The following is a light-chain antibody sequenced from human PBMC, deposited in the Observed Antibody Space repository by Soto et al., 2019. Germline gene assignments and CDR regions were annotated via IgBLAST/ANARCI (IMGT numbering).Light chain of an antibody. CDR2: AAS. Sequence: AIQMTQSPSSLSASVGDRVTITCRASQGIRNDLGWYQQKPGKAPKLLIYAASSLQSGVPSRFSGSGSGTDFTLTISSLQPEDFETYYGLQDTITLRTFGQGTKLEIK. J-gene: IGKJ2*01. V-gene: IGKV1-6*01. CDR1: QGIRND. CDR3: LQDTITLRT.